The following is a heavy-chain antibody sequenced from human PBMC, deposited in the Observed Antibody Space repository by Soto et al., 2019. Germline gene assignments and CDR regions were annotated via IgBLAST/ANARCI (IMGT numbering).Heavy chain of an antibody. V-gene: IGHV3-74*01. D-gene: IGHD2-21*02. CDR3: ARSPWGDPDRFDY. J-gene: IGHJ4*02. CDR2: INSDGSST. CDR1: GFTFSSYW. Sequence: GGSLRLSCAASGFTFSSYWMHWVRQAPGKGLVWVSRINSDGSSTSYADSVKGRFTISRDNAKNTLYLQMNSLRAEDTAVYYCARSPWGDPDRFDYWGQGTLVTVST.